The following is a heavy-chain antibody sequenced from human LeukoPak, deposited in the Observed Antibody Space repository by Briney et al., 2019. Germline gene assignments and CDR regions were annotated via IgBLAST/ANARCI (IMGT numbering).Heavy chain of an antibody. J-gene: IGHJ4*02. V-gene: IGHV3-30*02. D-gene: IGHD4-17*01. Sequence: GGSLRLSCAASGFTFSSYSMNWVRQAPGKGLEWVAFIRYDGSNKYYADSVKGRFTISRDNSKNTLYLQMNSLRAEDTAVYYCAKGYGDFYYFDYWGQGTLVTVSS. CDR3: AKGYGDFYYFDY. CDR2: IRYDGSNK. CDR1: GFTFSSYS.